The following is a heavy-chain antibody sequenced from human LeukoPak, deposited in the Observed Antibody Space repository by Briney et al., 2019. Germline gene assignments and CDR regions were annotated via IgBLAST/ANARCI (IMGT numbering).Heavy chain of an antibody. D-gene: IGHD1-26*01. CDR2: INRDGSST. V-gene: IGHV3-74*01. CDR3: GGGGYLLDS. Sequence: GGSLRLSCAGSGFDWMNWVRQVPGKGLVWVSRINRDGSSTSCADSVKGRFTISRDSAKNTLYLQMNSLRPEDSAVYYCGGGGYLLDSWGQGILVTVSS. CDR1: GFDW. J-gene: IGHJ4*02.